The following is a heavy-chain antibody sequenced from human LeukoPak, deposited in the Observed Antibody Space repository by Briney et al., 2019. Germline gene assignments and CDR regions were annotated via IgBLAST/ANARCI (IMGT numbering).Heavy chain of an antibody. CDR1: GYTFTGYY. CDR2: INPSTGGT. D-gene: IGHD1-26*01. Sequence: ASVKVSCKASGYTFTGYYMHWMRQAPGQGLEWMGWINPSTGGTNYAQKFQGRVTMTRDTAISTAYMELSRLRSDDTTVYYCAREVFGATMIDYWGQGTLVTVSS. CDR3: AREVFGATMIDY. V-gene: IGHV1-2*02. J-gene: IGHJ4*02.